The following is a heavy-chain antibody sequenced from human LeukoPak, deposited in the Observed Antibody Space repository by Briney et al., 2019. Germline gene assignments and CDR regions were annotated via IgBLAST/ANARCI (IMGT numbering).Heavy chain of an antibody. CDR1: GFIFSAYS. Sequence: PPGGSLRLSCAASGFIFSAYSMNWVRQAPGKGLEWLSYFNSASGTISYADSVKGRFTISRDNAKNSLYLQMNSLRAEDTAVYYCARDRDYSFDFWGQGTLVTASS. V-gene: IGHV3-48*01. CDR2: FNSASGTI. CDR3: ARDRDYSFDF. J-gene: IGHJ4*02.